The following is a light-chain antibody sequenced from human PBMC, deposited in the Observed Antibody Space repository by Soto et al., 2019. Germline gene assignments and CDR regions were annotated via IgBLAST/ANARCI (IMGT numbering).Light chain of an antibody. CDR1: QSVRSN. V-gene: IGKV3-15*01. J-gene: IGKJ4*01. Sequence: EVVMTQSPATLSLSPGEGATLSCRASQSVRSNLAWYQKKPGQSHRLLIYGASTRATAVPDRFSGSGSGTEFTLTISSLQSEDFAVYYCQQYDNWPLTFGGGTQVEIK. CDR3: QQYDNWPLT. CDR2: GAS.